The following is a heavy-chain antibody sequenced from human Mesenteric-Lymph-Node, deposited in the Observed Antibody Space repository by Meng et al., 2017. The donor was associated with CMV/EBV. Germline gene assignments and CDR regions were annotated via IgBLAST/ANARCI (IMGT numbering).Heavy chain of an antibody. Sequence: SCAASGFTFSSYWMSWVRQAPGKGLEWVANMKEDGSERYDVDSVKGRFTISRDNAKNSLFLQMNSVRAEDTAVYYCARGVNWAFETWGQGTMVTVSS. J-gene: IGHJ3*02. V-gene: IGHV3-7*01. CDR1: GFTFSSYW. CDR2: MKEDGSER. D-gene: IGHD5-24*01. CDR3: ARGVNWAFET.